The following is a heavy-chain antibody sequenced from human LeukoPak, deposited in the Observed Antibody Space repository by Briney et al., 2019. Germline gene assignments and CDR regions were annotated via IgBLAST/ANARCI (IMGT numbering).Heavy chain of an antibody. D-gene: IGHD2-15*01. Sequence: ASVKVSRKASGYTFTGYYMHWVRQAPGQGLEWMGWINPNSGGTNYAQKFQGWVTMTRDTSISTAYMELSRLRSDDTAVYYCARGGDIVVVVAATFDYWGQGTLVTVSS. J-gene: IGHJ4*02. CDR1: GYTFTGYY. CDR2: INPNSGGT. CDR3: ARGGDIVVVVAATFDY. V-gene: IGHV1-2*04.